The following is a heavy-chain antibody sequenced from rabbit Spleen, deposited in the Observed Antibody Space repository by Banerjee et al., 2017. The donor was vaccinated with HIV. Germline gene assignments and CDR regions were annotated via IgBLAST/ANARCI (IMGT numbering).Heavy chain of an antibody. D-gene: IGHD4-2*01. J-gene: IGHJ2*01. CDR2: IEGGSSAFS. V-gene: IGHV1S40*01. Sequence: QSLEESGGDLVKPGASLTLTCTASGVSFSNNQYMCWVRQAPGKGLEWIACIEGGSSAFSYYATWAKGRFTISKTSSTTVTLQMTSLTAADTAIYFCARGGGSEFWGPGTLVTVS. CDR3: ARGGGSEF. CDR1: GVSFSNNQY.